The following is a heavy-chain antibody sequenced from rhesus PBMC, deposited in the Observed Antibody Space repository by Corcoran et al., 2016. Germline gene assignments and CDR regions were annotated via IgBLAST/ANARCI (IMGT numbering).Heavy chain of an antibody. CDR2: IKNKADGGTA. CDR3: TGDGYSGSWNY. Sequence: EVQLVESGGGLVQPGGSLRLSCAASGFTFSNNWMSWVRQAPGKGLDWVGRIKNKADGGTAGYAESVKGRFIISRDDSKNTLYLQMNSLKTEDTVVYYCTGDGYSGSWNYWGQGVLVTVSS. D-gene: IGHD6-25*01. V-gene: IGHV3-16*02. J-gene: IGHJ4*01. CDR1: GFTFSNNW.